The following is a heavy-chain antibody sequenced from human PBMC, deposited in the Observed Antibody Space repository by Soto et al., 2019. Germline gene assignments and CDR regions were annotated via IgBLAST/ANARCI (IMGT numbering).Heavy chain of an antibody. Sequence: ASLQVSCKASGYTFTSYGISWVRQAPGQGLEWMGWISAYNGNTNYAQKLQGRVTMTTDTSTSTAYMELRSLRSDDTAVYYCAREGIAAAGPAAYGMDVWGQGTTVTFSS. D-gene: IGHD6-13*01. CDR3: AREGIAAAGPAAYGMDV. CDR1: GYTFTSYG. J-gene: IGHJ6*02. CDR2: ISAYNGNT. V-gene: IGHV1-18*04.